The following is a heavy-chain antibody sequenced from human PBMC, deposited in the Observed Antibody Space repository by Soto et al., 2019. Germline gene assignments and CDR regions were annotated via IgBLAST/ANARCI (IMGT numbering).Heavy chain of an antibody. CDR2: IWYDGSNK. CDR1: GFTFSSYG. V-gene: IGHV3-33*06. D-gene: IGHD3-10*01. J-gene: IGHJ6*02. Sequence: GESLKISCAASGFTFSSYGMHWVRQAPGKGLEWVAVIWYDGSNKYYADSVKGRFTISRDNSKNTLYLQMNSLRAEDTAVYYCAKERRYYGSGSYYNPGYYYGMDVWGQGTTVTVSS. CDR3: AKERRYYGSGSYYNPGYYYGMDV.